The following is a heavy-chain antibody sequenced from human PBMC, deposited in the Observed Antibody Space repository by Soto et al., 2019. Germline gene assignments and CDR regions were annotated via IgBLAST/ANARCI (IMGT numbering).Heavy chain of an antibody. D-gene: IGHD1-20*01. CDR3: ASDRSMGSNWYYHLES. CDR1: GFTFSSRA. J-gene: IGHJ4*02. V-gene: IGHV3-48*02. CDR2: ISSSSSNI. Sequence: EVQLVESGGGLVQPGGSLRLSCTASGFTFSSRAMNLVRQFPGRGLEWVSYISSSSSNIDYADSVKGRFTVSIDNAKNSLYLQMNTLRDEDTAVYYCASDRSMGSNWYYHLESWGQGTLVTVSS.